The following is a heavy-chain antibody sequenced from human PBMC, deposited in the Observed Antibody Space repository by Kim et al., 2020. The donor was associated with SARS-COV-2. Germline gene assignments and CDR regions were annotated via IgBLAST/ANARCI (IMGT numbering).Heavy chain of an antibody. J-gene: IGHJ6*02. Sequence: ASVKVSCKVSGYTLTELSIHWVRQAPGKGLEWMGGFDPEDGETIYAQKFQGRVTMTEDTSTDTAYMDLSSLRSEDTAVYYCAAAVAVAGRSSDYSYYDGMDVWGQGTTVTVS. V-gene: IGHV1-24*01. CDR2: FDPEDGET. CDR3: AAAVAVAGRSSDYSYYDGMDV. CDR1: GYTLTELS. D-gene: IGHD6-19*01.